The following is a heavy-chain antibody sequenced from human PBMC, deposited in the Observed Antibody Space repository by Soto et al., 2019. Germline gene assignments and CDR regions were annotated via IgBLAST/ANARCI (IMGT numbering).Heavy chain of an antibody. J-gene: IGHJ4*02. Sequence: QVQLQESGPGLVKPSQTLSLTCTVSGGSISSGDYYWSWIRQPPGKGLEWIGYIYYSGSTYYNPSLKSRVTISVDTSKNQFSLKLSSVTAADTAVDYCASLDDSSGYYYGYYFDYWGQGTLVTVSS. CDR2: IYYSGST. V-gene: IGHV4-30-4*01. CDR1: GGSISSGDYY. D-gene: IGHD3-22*01. CDR3: ASLDDSSGYYYGYYFDY.